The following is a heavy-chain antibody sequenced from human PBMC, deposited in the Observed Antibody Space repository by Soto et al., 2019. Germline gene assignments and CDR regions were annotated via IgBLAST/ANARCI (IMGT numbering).Heavy chain of an antibody. CDR1: GGSVSSGSYY. D-gene: IGHD2-15*01. J-gene: IGHJ5*02. Sequence: SETLSLTCTVSGGSVSSGSYYWSWIRQPPGKGLEWIGYIYYSGSTNYNPSLKSRVTISVDTSKNQFSLKLSSVTAADTAVYYCARLNIVVVVAATSWFDPWGQGTLVTVSS. CDR3: ARLNIVVVVAATSWFDP. V-gene: IGHV4-61*01. CDR2: IYYSGST.